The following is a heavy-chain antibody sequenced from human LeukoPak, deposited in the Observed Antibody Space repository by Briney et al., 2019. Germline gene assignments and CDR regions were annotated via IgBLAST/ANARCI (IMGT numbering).Heavy chain of an antibody. V-gene: IGHV1-18*01. J-gene: IGHJ5*02. Sequence: ASVKVSCKASGYTFTSYGISWVRQAPGQGPEWMGWISAYNGNTNYAQKLQGRVTMTTDTSTSTAYMELRSLRSDDTAVYYCARVRLVWFGEFIPYWFDPWGQGTLVTVSS. CDR3: ARVRLVWFGEFIPYWFDP. CDR1: GYTFTSYG. D-gene: IGHD3-10*01. CDR2: ISAYNGNT.